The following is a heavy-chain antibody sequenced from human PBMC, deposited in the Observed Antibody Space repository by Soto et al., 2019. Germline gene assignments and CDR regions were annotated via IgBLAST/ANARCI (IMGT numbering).Heavy chain of an antibody. CDR2: ISNNGGST. D-gene: IGHD6-19*01. J-gene: IGHJ4*02. V-gene: IGHV3-23*01. CDR1: GFIFSSFA. CDR3: AKDPDISGWYQTDLDY. Sequence: GWSLRLSCAASGFIFSSFAMSWVRQAPGKGLEWVSTISNNGGSTYSADSVKGRFTISRDSSKNTLYLQMNSLRAEDTAVYYCAKDPDISGWYQTDLDYWGQGTLVTVSS.